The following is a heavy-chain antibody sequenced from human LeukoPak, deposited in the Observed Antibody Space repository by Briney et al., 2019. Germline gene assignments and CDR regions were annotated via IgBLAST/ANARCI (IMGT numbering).Heavy chain of an antibody. CDR2: IYSSGST. D-gene: IGHD2-2*02. Sequence: SGTLSLTCTGSGCTISRYYWSWVRQPAGKGLEWIGRIYSSGSTFYNNSLKSRGTISLDTSKNQFSPMLVSVTAADEAVYYCSRDRYRQGAPYYLESWGRGT. V-gene: IGHV4-4*07. CDR3: SRDRYRQGAPYYLES. CDR1: GCTISRYY. J-gene: IGHJ4*02.